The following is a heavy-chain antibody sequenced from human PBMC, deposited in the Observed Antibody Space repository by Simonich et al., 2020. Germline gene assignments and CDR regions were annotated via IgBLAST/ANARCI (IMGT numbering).Heavy chain of an antibody. J-gene: IGHJ4*02. CDR2: IIRRGSTT. CDR1: GFTSSSYE. CDR3: ARHYYGDYYFDY. Sequence: EVQLGESGGGLVQPGWSLRLSGAASGFTSSSYEMNWVRPATGKGLEWVSYIIRRGSTTYSADAVKGRFTISRDNAKNSLYLQMNSLRAEDTAVYYCARHYYGDYYFDYWGQGTLVTVSS. D-gene: IGHD4-17*01. V-gene: IGHV3-48*03.